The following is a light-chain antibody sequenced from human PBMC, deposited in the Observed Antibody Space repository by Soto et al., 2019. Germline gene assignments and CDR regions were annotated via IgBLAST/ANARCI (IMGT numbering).Light chain of an antibody. J-gene: IGKJ2*01. Sequence: EIVMTQSPATLSVSPGERATLSCRASQSVSSNLAWYQQKPGQAPSLLSYGASTRATGIPARFSGSGSGTEFTLTISSLQSVDFAVYYCQQYNNWPPYTFGQGTKLEIK. V-gene: IGKV3-15*01. CDR2: GAS. CDR3: QQYNNWPPYT. CDR1: QSVSSN.